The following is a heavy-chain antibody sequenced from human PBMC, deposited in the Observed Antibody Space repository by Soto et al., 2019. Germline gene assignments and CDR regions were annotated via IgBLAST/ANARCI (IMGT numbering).Heavy chain of an antibody. Sequence: ASVKASCKASGYTFTSYAMHWVRQAPGQRLEWMGWINAGNGNTKYSQKFQSRVTITRDTSASTAYMELSSLRSEDTAVYYCARDRAVGATQAFDYWGQGTLVTVSS. V-gene: IGHV1-3*01. CDR1: GYTFTSYA. D-gene: IGHD1-26*01. J-gene: IGHJ4*02. CDR2: INAGNGNT. CDR3: ARDRAVGATQAFDY.